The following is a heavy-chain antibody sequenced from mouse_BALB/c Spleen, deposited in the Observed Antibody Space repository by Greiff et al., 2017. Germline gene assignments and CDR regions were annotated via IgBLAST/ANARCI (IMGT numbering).Heavy chain of an antibody. CDR2: INPSNGRT. V-gene: IGHV1S81*02. CDR1: GYTFTSYW. Sequence: VQLQQSGAELVKPGASVKLSCKASGYTFTSYWMHWVKQRPGQGLEWIGEINPSNGRTNYNEKFKSKATLTVDKSSSTAYMQLSSLTSEDSAVYYCARSGYGNYGGYFDYWGQGTTLTVSS. D-gene: IGHD2-1*01. CDR3: ARSGYGNYGGYFDY. J-gene: IGHJ2*01.